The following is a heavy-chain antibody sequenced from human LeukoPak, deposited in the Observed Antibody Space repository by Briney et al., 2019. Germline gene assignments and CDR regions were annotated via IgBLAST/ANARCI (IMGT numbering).Heavy chain of an antibody. V-gene: IGHV1-69*16. J-gene: IGHJ4*02. CDR2: IIPILGIA. Sequence: SVKVSCKASGGTFSSYTISWVRQAPGQGLEWMGRIIPILGIANYAQKFQGRVTITTDESTSTAYMELSSLRSEDTAVYYCARGEVDYYDSSGYLPLYWFDYWGQGTLVTVSS. D-gene: IGHD3-22*01. CDR1: GGTFSSYT. CDR3: ARGEVDYYDSSGYLPLYWFDY.